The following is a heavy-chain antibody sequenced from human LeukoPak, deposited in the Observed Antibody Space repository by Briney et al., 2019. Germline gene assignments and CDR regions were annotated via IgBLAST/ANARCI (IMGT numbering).Heavy chain of an antibody. Sequence: GGSLRLSCAASGSTFSNAWMSWVRQAPGKGLEWVGRIKSKTDGGTTDYAAPVKGRFTISRDDSKNTLYLQMNSLKTEDTAVYYCTTDFYYDSSGYYEGADYWGQGTLVTVSS. CDR2: IKSKTDGGTT. CDR1: GSTFSNAW. D-gene: IGHD3-22*01. V-gene: IGHV3-15*01. CDR3: TTDFYYDSSGYYEGADY. J-gene: IGHJ4*02.